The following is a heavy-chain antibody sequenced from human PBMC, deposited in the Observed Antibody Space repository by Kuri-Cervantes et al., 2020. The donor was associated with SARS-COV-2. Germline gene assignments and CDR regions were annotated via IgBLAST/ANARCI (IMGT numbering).Heavy chain of an antibody. V-gene: IGHV3-30*04. CDR2: ISYDGTNQ. D-gene: IGHD2-2*01. CDR1: GLTFSTYA. CDR3: ARGQIPAFHFDY. J-gene: IGHJ4*02. Sequence: GGSLRLSCAASGLTFSTYAMYWVRQTPGKGLEWVALISYDGTNQYYTDSVKCRFTISRDNSKNTLFLQMNSLTAEDTAVYFCARGQIPAFHFDYWGQGALVTVSS.